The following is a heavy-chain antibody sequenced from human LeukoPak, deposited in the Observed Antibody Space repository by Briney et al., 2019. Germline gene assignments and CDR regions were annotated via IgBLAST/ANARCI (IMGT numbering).Heavy chain of an antibody. CDR1: GGSISSSSYY. J-gene: IGHJ5*02. D-gene: IGHD2-8*01. CDR3: ASMLGESNWFDP. Sequence: PSETLSLTCTVSGGSISSSSYYWGWIRQPPGKGLEWIGSIYYSGSTYYNPSLKSRVTISVDTSKNQFSLKLSSVTAADTAVYYCASMLGESNWFDPWGQGTLVTVSS. V-gene: IGHV4-39*07. CDR2: IYYSGST.